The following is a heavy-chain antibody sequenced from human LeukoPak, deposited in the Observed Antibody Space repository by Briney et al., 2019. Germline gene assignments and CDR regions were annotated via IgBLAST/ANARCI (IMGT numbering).Heavy chain of an antibody. CDR1: GSSFTSYW. CDR2: IYPGDSDT. V-gene: IGHV5-51*01. J-gene: IGHJ4*02. Sequence: GASLKISCKGSGSSFTSYWIGWVRQMPGKGLEWMGIIYPGDSDTRYSPSFQGQVTISADKSISTAYLQWSSLKASDTAMYYCARPWHDFWSPLGYWGQGTLVTVSS. D-gene: IGHD3-3*01. CDR3: ARPWHDFWSPLGY.